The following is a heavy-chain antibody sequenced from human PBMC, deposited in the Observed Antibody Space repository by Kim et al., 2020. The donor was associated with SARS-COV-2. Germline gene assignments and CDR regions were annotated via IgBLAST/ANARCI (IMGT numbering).Heavy chain of an antibody. J-gene: IGHJ4*02. CDR3: ARGQGLITMIVVVDGAFDY. CDR1: GGSISSGGYY. CDR2: IYYSGST. V-gene: IGHV4-31*03. Sequence: SETLSLTCTVSGGSISSGGYYWSWIRQHPGKGLEWIGYIYYSGSTYYNPSLKSRVTISVDTSKNQFSLKLSSVTAADTAVYYCARGQGLITMIVVVDGAFDYWGQGTLLTAPS. D-gene: IGHD3-22*01.